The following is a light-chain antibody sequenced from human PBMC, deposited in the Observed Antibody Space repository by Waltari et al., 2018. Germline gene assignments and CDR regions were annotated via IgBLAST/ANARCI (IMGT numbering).Light chain of an antibody. V-gene: IGKV4-1*01. CDR1: HSVLYSSNSQNY. J-gene: IGKJ1*01. Sequence: DIVMTQSPDSLAVSLGERVTINCKSSHSVLYSSNSQNYLAWYQQKPGQPPKLLIYWASAREAGVPDRFSGSGSGTDFTLTISSLQAEDVAVYYCQQYYDIPWTFGQGTKVEIK. CDR2: WAS. CDR3: QQYYDIPWT.